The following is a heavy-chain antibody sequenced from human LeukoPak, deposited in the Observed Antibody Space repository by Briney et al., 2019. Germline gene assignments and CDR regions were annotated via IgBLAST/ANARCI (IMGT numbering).Heavy chain of an antibody. CDR2: IYPGDSDT. CDR1: GYSFTSYW. CDR3: ATLSRDGYSGYDLYYFDY. V-gene: IGHV5-51*01. D-gene: IGHD5-12*01. Sequence: GESLKISCKGSGYSFTSYWIGWVRQMPGKGLEWRGIIYPGDSDTSYSQSFQGQVTISADQSISTAYLQWSSLKASDTAMYYCATLSRDGYSGYDLYYFDYWGQGILVTVSS. J-gene: IGHJ4*02.